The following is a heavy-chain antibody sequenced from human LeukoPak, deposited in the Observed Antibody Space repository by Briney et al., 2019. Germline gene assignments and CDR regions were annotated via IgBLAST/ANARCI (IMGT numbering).Heavy chain of an antibody. V-gene: IGHV1-46*01. D-gene: IGHD3-10*01. CDR2: INPSGGST. CDR1: GYTFTSYY. CDR3: ARDLNMVRGVIENYYYGMDV. Sequence: ASVKVSCKASGYTFTSYYMHWVRQAPGQGLEWMGIINPSGGSTSYAQKFQGRVTMTRDTSTSTVYMELSSLRSEDTAVYYCARDLNMVRGVIENYYYGMDVWGQGTTVTVSS. J-gene: IGHJ6*02.